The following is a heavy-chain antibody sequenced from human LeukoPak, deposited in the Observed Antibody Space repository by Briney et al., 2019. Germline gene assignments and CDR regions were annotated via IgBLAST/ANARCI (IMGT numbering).Heavy chain of an antibody. D-gene: IGHD3-10*01. V-gene: IGHV3-23*01. CDR1: GFTVSSNY. CDR2: ISGSGGST. CDR3: AKDLWFGELTNWFDP. J-gene: IGHJ5*02. Sequence: GGSLRLSCAASGFTVSSNYMSWVRQAPGKGLEWVSAISGSGGSTYYADSVKGRFTISRDNSKNTLYLQMNSLRAEDTAVYYCAKDLWFGELTNWFDPWGQGTLVTVSS.